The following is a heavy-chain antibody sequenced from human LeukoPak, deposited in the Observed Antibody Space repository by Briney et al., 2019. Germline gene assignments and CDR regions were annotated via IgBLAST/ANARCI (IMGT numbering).Heavy chain of an antibody. J-gene: IGHJ4*02. V-gene: IGHV4-38-2*01. CDR1: GYSITSGCY. CDR3: ARMADWPWAYFDY. CDR2: MYHSGNT. D-gene: IGHD3-9*01. Sequence: SETLSLTCAISGYSITSGCYWGWIRQPPGKALEWITSMYHSGNTYYNPSLKSRVTISIDTSKKQFSLKLSSVTAADTAVYYCARMADWPWAYFDYWGQGNLVTVSS.